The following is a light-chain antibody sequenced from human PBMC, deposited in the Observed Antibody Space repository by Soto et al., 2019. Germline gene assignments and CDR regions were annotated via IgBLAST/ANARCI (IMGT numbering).Light chain of an antibody. CDR2: EVS. CDR1: SSDVGGYNY. CDR3: SSYATSNFVL. J-gene: IGLJ2*01. V-gene: IGLV2-8*01. Sequence: QSALTQPPSASGSSGQSVTISCTGTSSDVGGYNYVSWYQQLPGKAPKLMIYEVSQRPSGVPDRFSGSKSGNTASLTVSGRQAEDEADYYCSSYATSNFVLFGGGTQLTVL.